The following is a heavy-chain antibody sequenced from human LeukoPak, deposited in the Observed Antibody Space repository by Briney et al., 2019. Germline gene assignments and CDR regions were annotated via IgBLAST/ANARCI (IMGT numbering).Heavy chain of an antibody. Sequence: SETLSLTCAVYGGSFSGYYWSWIRQPPGKGLEWIGEINHSGSTNYNPSLKSRVTISVDTSKNQFSLKLSSVTAADTAVYYCARVDRGVILYYYCMDVWGKGTTVTVSS. D-gene: IGHD3-10*01. V-gene: IGHV4-34*01. CDR3: ARVDRGVILYYYCMDV. CDR1: GGSFSGYY. CDR2: INHSGST. J-gene: IGHJ6*03.